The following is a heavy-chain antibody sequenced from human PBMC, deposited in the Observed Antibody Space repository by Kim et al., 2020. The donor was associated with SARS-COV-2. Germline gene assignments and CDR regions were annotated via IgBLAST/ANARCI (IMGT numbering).Heavy chain of an antibody. CDR1: GFTFDDYA. J-gene: IGHJ4*02. V-gene: IGHV3-9*01. CDR3: AKDIAPAVGGSGWHWGFDY. CDR2: ISWNSGSI. D-gene: IGHD6-19*01. Sequence: GGSLRLSCAASGFTFDDYAMHWVRQATGKGLEWVSGISWNSGSIGYADSVKGRFTISRDNAKNSLYLQMNSLRAEDTALYYCAKDIAPAVGGSGWHWGFDYWGQGTLVTVSS.